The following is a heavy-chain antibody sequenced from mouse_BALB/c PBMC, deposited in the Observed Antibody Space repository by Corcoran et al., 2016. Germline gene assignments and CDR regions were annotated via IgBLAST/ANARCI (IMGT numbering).Heavy chain of an antibody. D-gene: IGHD2-1*01. CDR2: IYPGSGST. CDR3: ARRDLYYGNYYAMDY. Sequence: EVQLQQSGAELVKPGASVKLSCTASGFNIKDTYMHWVKQRPEQGLEWIGRIYPGSGSTYYNEKFKGKATLTADKSSNTAYMQLSSLTSEDSAVYFCARRDLYYGNYYAMDYWGQGTSVTVSS. J-gene: IGHJ4*01. V-gene: IGHV14-3*02. CDR1: GFNIKDTY.